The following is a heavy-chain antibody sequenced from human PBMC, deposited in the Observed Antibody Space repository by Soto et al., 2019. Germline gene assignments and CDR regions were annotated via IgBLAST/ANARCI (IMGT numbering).Heavy chain of an antibody. CDR1: GFTFSSYG. D-gene: IGHD3-22*01. CDR3: AKGLFYYYDSSGYYTPVY. J-gene: IGHJ4*02. Sequence: LRLSCAASGFTFSSYGMHWVRQAPGKGLEWVAVISYDGSNKYYADSVKGRFTISRDNSKNTLYLQMNSLRAEDTAVYYCAKGLFYYYDSSGYYTPVYWGQGTLVTVSS. CDR2: ISYDGSNK. V-gene: IGHV3-30*18.